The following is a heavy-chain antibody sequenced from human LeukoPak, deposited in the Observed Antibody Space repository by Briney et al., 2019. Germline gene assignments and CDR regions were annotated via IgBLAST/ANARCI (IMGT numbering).Heavy chain of an antibody. J-gene: IGHJ4*02. Sequence: GESLQISPKGFGYMVSSYWIAWVRQMPGKGLEFMGIIYPGDSDTRYSPSFQGQVIISADKSIDTAYLQWGSLKASDTAMYYCARHAIEGATKSDFDYWGQGTLVTVSS. D-gene: IGHD1-26*01. CDR1: GYMVSSYW. CDR3: ARHAIEGATKSDFDY. V-gene: IGHV5-51*01. CDR2: IYPGDSDT.